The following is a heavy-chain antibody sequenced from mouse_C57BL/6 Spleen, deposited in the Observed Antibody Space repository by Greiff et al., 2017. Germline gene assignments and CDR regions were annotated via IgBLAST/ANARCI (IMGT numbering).Heavy chain of an antibody. D-gene: IGHD1-1*01. V-gene: IGHV1-4*01. J-gene: IGHJ2*01. CDR3: ARSGYYGSSYVNY. CDR1: GYTFTSYT. Sequence: QVTLKVSGAELARPGASVKMSCKASGYTFTSYTMHWVKQRPGQGLEWIGYINPSSGYTKYNQKFKDKATLTADKSSSTAYMQLSSLTSEDSAVYYCARSGYYGSSYVNYWGQGTTLTVSS. CDR2: INPSSGYT.